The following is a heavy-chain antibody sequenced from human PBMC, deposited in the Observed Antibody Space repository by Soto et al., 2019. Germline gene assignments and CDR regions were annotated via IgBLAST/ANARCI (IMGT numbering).Heavy chain of an antibody. CDR2: ISYDGSNK. CDR3: ARDEEVVVVPAAMSYYYYYGMDV. CDR1: GFTFSSYA. V-gene: IGHV3-30-3*01. D-gene: IGHD2-2*01. J-gene: IGHJ6*02. Sequence: GGSLRLSCAASGFTFSSYAMHWVRQAPGKGLEWVAVISYDGSNKYYADSVKGRFTISRDNSKNTLYLQMNSLRAEDTAVYYCARDEEVVVVPAAMSYYYYYGMDVWGQGTTVTVSS.